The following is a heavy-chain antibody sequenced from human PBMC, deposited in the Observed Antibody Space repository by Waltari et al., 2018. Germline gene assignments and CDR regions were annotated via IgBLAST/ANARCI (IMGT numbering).Heavy chain of an antibody. Sequence: QVQLVESGGGVVQPGRSLRLSCAASGFTFSSYAMHWVRQAPGKGLEWVAVISYDGSNKYYADSVKGRFTISRDNSKNTLYLQMNSLRAEDTAVYYCARILGYFDYWGQGTLVTVSS. CDR1: GFTFSSYA. CDR3: ARILGYFDY. V-gene: IGHV3-30-3*01. CDR2: ISYDGSNK. J-gene: IGHJ4*02.